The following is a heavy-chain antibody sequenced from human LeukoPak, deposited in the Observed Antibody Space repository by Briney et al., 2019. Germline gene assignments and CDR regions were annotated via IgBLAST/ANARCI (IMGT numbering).Heavy chain of an antibody. CDR1: GFTFSSYA. J-gene: IGHJ4*02. Sequence: PGGSLRLSCAASGFTFSSYAMSWVRQAPGKGLEWVSAISGSGGSTCYADSVKSRFTISRDNSKNTLYLQMNSLRAEDTAVYYCAKGVLNYDFWSGYGVDYWGQGALVTVSS. CDR3: AKGVLNYDFWSGYGVDY. CDR2: ISGSGGST. V-gene: IGHV3-23*01. D-gene: IGHD3-3*01.